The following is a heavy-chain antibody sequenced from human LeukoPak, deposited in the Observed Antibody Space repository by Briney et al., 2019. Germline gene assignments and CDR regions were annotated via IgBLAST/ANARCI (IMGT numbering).Heavy chain of an antibody. CDR3: AREDGYNSED. V-gene: IGHV1-69*04. D-gene: IGHD5-24*01. Sequence: ASVKLSCKASGGTFSSYAISWVRQAPGQGLEWMGRIIPILCIANCAQRFQGRVTITADKSTSTAYMELSSLRSEDTAVYYCAREDGYNSEDWGQGTLVTVSS. J-gene: IGHJ4*02. CDR1: GGTFSSYA. CDR2: IIPILCIA.